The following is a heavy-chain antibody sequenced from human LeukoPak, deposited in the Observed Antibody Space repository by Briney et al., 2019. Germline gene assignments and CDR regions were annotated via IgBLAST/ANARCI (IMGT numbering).Heavy chain of an antibody. J-gene: IGHJ4*02. CDR3: ARDGSRDYYYDSSGSHGY. Sequence: PGGSLRLSCAASGFTFSSYEMNWVRQAPGKGLEWGSYISSSGSTIYYADSVKGRFTISRDNAKNSLYLQMNSLRAEDTAVYYCARDGSRDYYYDSSGSHGYWGQGTLVTVSS. D-gene: IGHD3-22*01. V-gene: IGHV3-48*03. CDR2: ISSSGSTI. CDR1: GFTFSSYE.